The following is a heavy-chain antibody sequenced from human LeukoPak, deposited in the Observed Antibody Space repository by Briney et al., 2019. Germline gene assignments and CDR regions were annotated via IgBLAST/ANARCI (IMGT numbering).Heavy chain of an antibody. Sequence: GGSLRLSCAASGFTFSSYAMSWVRQAPGKGLEWVSAICGSGGSTYYADSVKGRFTISRDNSKNTLYLQMNSLRAEDTAVYYCAKRITAGTPPGKKRNFDYWGQGTLVTVSS. CDR1: GFTFSSYA. CDR2: ICGSGGST. J-gene: IGHJ4*02. D-gene: IGHD1-1*01. V-gene: IGHV3-23*01. CDR3: AKRITAGTPPGKKRNFDY.